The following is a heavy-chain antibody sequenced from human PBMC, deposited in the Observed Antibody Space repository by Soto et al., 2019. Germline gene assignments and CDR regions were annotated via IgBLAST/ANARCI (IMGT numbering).Heavy chain of an antibody. Sequence: PSESLSLPCIVSGVSTTSTLYYWGWLRQPPGKGLEWIGSIYYSGTTFYNPSLKNRVTLSIDTSKSQISCKLSAVTAADTAVYSGVCYSYSSASLSGGKGTRGTVAS. J-gene: IGHJ4*03. CDR1: GVSTTSTLYY. CDR3: VCYSYSSASLS. CDR2: IYYSGTT. D-gene: IGHD2-21*02. V-gene: IGHV4-39*01.